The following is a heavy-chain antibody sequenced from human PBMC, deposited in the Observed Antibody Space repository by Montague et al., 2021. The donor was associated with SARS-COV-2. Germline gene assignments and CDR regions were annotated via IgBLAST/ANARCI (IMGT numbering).Heavy chain of an antibody. CDR2: VTTSGTT. V-gene: IGHV4-4*07. D-gene: IGHD6-6*01. Sequence: SETLSLTCAVSGGSITGFSWSWVRQPAGKGLEWIGRVTTSGTTNYSSSLRSRVTMSVDTSKNQFSLNLNSVTAADTAIYYCARTPTRPLSLDSWGQGTLVTVSS. CDR3: ARTPTRPLSLDS. J-gene: IGHJ4*02. CDR1: GGSITGFS.